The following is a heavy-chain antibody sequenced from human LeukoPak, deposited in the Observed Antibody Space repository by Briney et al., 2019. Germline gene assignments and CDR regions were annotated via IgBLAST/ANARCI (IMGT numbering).Heavy chain of an antibody. V-gene: IGHV4-59*01. CDR3: ARAVGGDGSGSL. D-gene: IGHD3-10*01. CDR1: GDSISTYY. J-gene: IGHJ4*02. CDR2: IYYRVTS. Sequence: SETLSLTCTVPGDSISTYYWSWIRQPPGKGLEWIGYIYYRVTSDYNPSLKSRVTMSVDMSTRQISLKLSSVTAADTAVYYCARAVGGDGSGSLWGPGTLVTVSS.